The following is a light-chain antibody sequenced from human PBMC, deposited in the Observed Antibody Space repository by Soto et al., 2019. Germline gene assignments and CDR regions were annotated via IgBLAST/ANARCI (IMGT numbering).Light chain of an antibody. CDR3: QQYNNWPRT. Sequence: EILMTQSPATLSVSPGEGATLSCRASQSVSSNLVWYQQKTGQAHRLLIYGASTRPTGIPARFTGSGSGTEFTLTISSLQSEDFPVYYCQQYNNWPRTFGQGTKV. CDR2: GAS. CDR1: QSVSSN. V-gene: IGKV3-15*01. J-gene: IGKJ1*01.